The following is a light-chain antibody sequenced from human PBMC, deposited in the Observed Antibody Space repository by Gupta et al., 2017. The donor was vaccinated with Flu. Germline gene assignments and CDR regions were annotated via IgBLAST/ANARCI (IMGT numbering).Light chain of an antibody. CDR1: TLSTQY. CDR3: QSADNSGTYVV. CDR2: KDT. V-gene: IGLV3-25*03. J-gene: IGLJ2*01. Sequence: SYELTQPPSVSVSPGQTATITCSGNTLSTQYTYWYQQKPGQAPVLVICKDTERPSGIPERFSGSNSGTTVTLTISGVQAEDEAAYYCQSADNSGTYVVFGGGTKLTVL.